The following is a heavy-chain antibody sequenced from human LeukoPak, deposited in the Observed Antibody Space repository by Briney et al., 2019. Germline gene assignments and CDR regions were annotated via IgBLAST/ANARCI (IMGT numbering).Heavy chain of an antibody. CDR3: ARSMIVVAPPSG. Sequence: ASVKVSCKASGYTFTSYAMHWVRQAPGQRLEWMGWINAGNGNTKYSQKFQGRVTITRDTSASTAYMELSSLRSEDTAVYYCARSMIVVAPPSGWGQGTLVTVSS. CDR2: INAGNGNT. V-gene: IGHV1-3*01. J-gene: IGHJ4*02. D-gene: IGHD3-22*01. CDR1: GYTFTSYA.